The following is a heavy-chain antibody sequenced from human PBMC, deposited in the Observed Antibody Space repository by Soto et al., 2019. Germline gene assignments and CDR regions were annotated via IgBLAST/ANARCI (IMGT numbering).Heavy chain of an antibody. V-gene: IGHV4-31*03. Sequence: SETLSLTCTVSGGSISSGGYYWSWIRQHPGKGLEWIGYIYYSGSTYYNPSLKSRVTISVDTSKNQFSLKLSSVTAADTAVYYCARSSVGNKIGAFDYWGQGTLVTVSS. J-gene: IGHJ4*02. CDR1: GGSISSGGYY. D-gene: IGHD1-26*01. CDR2: IYYSGST. CDR3: ARSSVGNKIGAFDY.